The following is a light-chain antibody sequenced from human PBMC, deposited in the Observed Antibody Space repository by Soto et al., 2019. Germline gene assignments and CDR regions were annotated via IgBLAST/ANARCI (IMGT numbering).Light chain of an antibody. CDR1: QGIINY. Sequence: DIQLTQSPSFLSASVGDIVTITCRASQGIINYLAWYQQKPGKAPNLLIHTASSLQTGVPSRFSGSGSGTEFTLTISSLQPEDFAIYYCQQRHSYPITFGQGTRLEI. CDR2: TAS. J-gene: IGKJ5*01. CDR3: QQRHSYPIT. V-gene: IGKV1-9*01.